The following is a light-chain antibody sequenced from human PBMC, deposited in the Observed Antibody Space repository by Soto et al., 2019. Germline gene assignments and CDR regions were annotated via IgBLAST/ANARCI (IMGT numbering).Light chain of an antibody. CDR1: SSDVGAYDY. CDR2: EIS. J-gene: IGLJ1*01. V-gene: IGLV2-14*03. CDR3: SSYTSSSTGV. Sequence: QSSLTQPSSVSGSPGQSITISCTGTSSDVGAYDYVSWYQQHPDKAPKLMIYEISHRPSGVSNRFYGSKSVNTATLTISGLQAEDEADYYCSSYTSSSTGVFGTGTKVTVL.